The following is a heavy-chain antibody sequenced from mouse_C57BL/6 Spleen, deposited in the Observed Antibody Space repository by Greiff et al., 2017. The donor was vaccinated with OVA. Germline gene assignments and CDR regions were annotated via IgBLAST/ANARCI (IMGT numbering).Heavy chain of an antibody. Sequence: LVESGPELVKPGASVKISCKASGYSFTYYNMNWVKQSNGKSLAWIGVINPNYGTTSYNQKFKGNATFTVYQSSSTAYMQLNSLTSEDSAVYYCARSDGYDEGLDYWGQGTTLTVSS. CDR2: INPNYGTT. V-gene: IGHV1-39*01. CDR1: GYSFTYYN. D-gene: IGHD2-2*01. CDR3: ARSDGYDEGLDY. J-gene: IGHJ2*01.